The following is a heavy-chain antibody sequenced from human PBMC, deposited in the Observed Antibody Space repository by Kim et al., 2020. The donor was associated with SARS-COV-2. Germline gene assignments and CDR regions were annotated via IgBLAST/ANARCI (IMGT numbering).Heavy chain of an antibody. Sequence: GGSLRLSCAASGFTFSDYYMSWIRQAPGKGLEWVSYISSSGSIIYYADSVKGRFTISRDNAKNSLYLQMNSLRAEDTAVYYCARDGESARYFDWLLSGYFDYWGQGTLVTVSS. J-gene: IGHJ4*02. CDR3: ARDGESARYFDWLLSGYFDY. V-gene: IGHV3-11*04. CDR1: GFTFSDYY. CDR2: ISSSGSII. D-gene: IGHD3-9*01.